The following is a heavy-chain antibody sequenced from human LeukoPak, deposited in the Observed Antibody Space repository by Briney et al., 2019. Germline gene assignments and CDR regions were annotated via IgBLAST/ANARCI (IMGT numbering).Heavy chain of an antibody. Sequence: KASETLSLTCAVYGGSFSGYYWSWIRQPPGKGLEWIGEINHSGSTYYNPSLKSRVTISVDTSKNQFSLKLSSVTAADTAVYYCARQTSGLRLGYFDYWGQGTLVTVSS. CDR1: GGSFSGYY. CDR3: ARQTSGLRLGYFDY. D-gene: IGHD3-22*01. V-gene: IGHV4-34*01. J-gene: IGHJ4*02. CDR2: INHSGST.